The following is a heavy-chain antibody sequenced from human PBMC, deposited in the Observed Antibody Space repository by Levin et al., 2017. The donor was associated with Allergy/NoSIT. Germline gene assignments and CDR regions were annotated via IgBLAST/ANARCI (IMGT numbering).Heavy chain of an antibody. CDR1: GGPVNSGSYY. CDR2: VYYSGTT. V-gene: IGHV4-61*01. J-gene: IGHJ5*01. D-gene: IGHD6-19*01. CDR3: TRDRGSSGWFES. Sequence: SETLSLTCTVSGGPVNSGSYYWSWIRQPPGMGLEWIGSVYYSGTTNYNPSLKRRASTTVDTSKNQFPLTLSSLTAADTAVYYCTRDRGSSGWFESWGQGTLVTVSS.